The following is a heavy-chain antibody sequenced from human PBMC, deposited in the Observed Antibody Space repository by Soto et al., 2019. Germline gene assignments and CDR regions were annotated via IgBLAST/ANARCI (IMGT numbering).Heavy chain of an antibody. CDR1: GFTFRSYV. CDR3: ARWGTTGGLDV. CDR2: TSYDGSNK. Sequence: QVQLVESGGGVVQPGTSLRLSCVGSGFTFRSYVIHWVRQAPGKGLEWVALTSYDGSNKYYDDSVKGRFTISRDNSRNTVDLQMDSLSRDDTALYYCARWGTTGGLDVWGQGTLVSVSS. V-gene: IGHV3-30*19. D-gene: IGHD3-16*01. J-gene: IGHJ4*02.